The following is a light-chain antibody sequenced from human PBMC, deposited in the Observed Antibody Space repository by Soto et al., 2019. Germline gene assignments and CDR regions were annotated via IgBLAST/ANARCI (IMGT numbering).Light chain of an antibody. V-gene: IGKV1-5*03. CDR3: QQYNDSFPYT. J-gene: IGKJ2*01. Sequence: DIQLTQSPSTLSASIGDRVTITCRASQSISTWLAWYQQKPGTAPKLLIYKASTLEGGVPSRFSGSRSGTEFTPTVSSLQPDDFATYYCQQYNDSFPYTFGQGTKVDIK. CDR2: KAS. CDR1: QSISTW.